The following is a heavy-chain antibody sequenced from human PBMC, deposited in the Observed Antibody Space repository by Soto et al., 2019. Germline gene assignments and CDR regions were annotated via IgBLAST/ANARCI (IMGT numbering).Heavy chain of an antibody. CDR2: IWYDGSNK. Sequence: QVQLVESGGGVVQPGRSLRLSCAASGFTFSSYGMHWVRQAPGKGLEWVAVIWYDGSNKYYADSVKGRFTISRDNSKNTLYLQMNSLRAEDTAVYYCARNVEYQLLPFYWGQGTLVTVSS. CDR3: ARNVEYQLLPFY. J-gene: IGHJ4*02. D-gene: IGHD2-2*01. CDR1: GFTFSSYG. V-gene: IGHV3-33*01.